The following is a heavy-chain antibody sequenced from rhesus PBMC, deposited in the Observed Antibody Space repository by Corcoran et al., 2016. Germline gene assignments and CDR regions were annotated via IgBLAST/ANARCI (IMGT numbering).Heavy chain of an antibody. D-gene: IGHD6-13*01. CDR1: GGSIRSNS. Sequence: QLQLQESGPGLVKPSETLSLPCAVSGGSIRSNSWSWIRPPPGKGLEWIGRISGSGGSTDYNPSLKSRVTISTDTSKNQFSLKLSSVTAADTAVYYGARERGVAAGLGYWGQGALVTGSS. CDR3: ARERGVAAGLGY. V-gene: IGHV4-173*01. J-gene: IGHJ4*01. CDR2: ISGSGGST.